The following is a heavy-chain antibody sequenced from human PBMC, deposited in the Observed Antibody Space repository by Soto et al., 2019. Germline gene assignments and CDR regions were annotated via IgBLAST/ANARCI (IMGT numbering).Heavy chain of an antibody. V-gene: IGHV3-9*01. Sequence: GGSLRFSCAPSGFTFDDYAMPWGRQPPGKVLDWDSGISWNSGSIGYADSVKGRFIISRDNAKNSLYLQMNSLRAEDTALYYCAKDPVVAAAGTSYYFDYWGQGTLVTVSS. CDR1: GFTFDDYA. J-gene: IGHJ4*02. D-gene: IGHD6-13*01. CDR3: AKDPVVAAAGTSYYFDY. CDR2: ISWNSGSI.